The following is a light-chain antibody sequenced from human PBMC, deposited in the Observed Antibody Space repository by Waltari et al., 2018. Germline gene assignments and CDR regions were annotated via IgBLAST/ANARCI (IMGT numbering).Light chain of an antibody. CDR1: QTVGSSR. Sequence: CRASQTVGSSRLAAYQQKPVQASMIAIYRASRRAPGIQDRFRGSGSGTDVRLTISRLEPEDFAVYYCQQHGTLPATFGQGTKVEIK. J-gene: IGKJ1*01. CDR2: RAS. CDR3: QQHGTLPAT. V-gene: IGKV3-20*01.